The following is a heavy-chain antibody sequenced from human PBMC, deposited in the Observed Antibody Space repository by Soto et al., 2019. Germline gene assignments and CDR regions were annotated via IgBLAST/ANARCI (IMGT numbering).Heavy chain of an antibody. D-gene: IGHD2-21*01. Sequence: PSEILSLTCTVSGDSISSYWWTWIRQPPGRRLEWIGYMYYTGSTNYNPSLKSRVSISVDTSKNQFSLKLRSVTAEDTAVYYCARLDSRKGHYYDYWGQGTLVTVSS. CDR3: ARLDSRKGHYYDY. J-gene: IGHJ4*02. V-gene: IGHV4-59*08. CDR2: MYYTGST. CDR1: GDSISSYW.